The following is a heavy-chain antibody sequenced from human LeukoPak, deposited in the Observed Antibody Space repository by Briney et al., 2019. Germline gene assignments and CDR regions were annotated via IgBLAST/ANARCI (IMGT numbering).Heavy chain of an antibody. Sequence: GGSLRLSCAASGFRFSRYWMSWVRQAPGKGLEWVASINQGESMIWYVDSVKGRFTISRDNANNLLFLQMNYMRVEDTAVYYCAKLLRDVTIYHFWGHGDLVTVSS. J-gene: IGHJ4*03. CDR3: AKLLRDVTIYHF. CDR2: INQGESMI. D-gene: IGHD5-24*01. V-gene: IGHV3-7*01. CDR1: GFRFSRYW.